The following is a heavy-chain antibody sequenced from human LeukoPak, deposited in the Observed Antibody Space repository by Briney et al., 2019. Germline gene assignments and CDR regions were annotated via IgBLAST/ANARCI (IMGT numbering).Heavy chain of an antibody. V-gene: IGHV1-8*01. D-gene: IGHD5-18*01. CDR1: GSTFTTYD. CDR3: ARRNTAMVAGLDY. J-gene: IGHJ4*02. CDR2: MNPNSGNT. Sequence: APVKVSCKASGSTFTTYDINWVRQATGQGLEWMGWMNPNSGNTGYAQKFQGRVTMTRNTSISTAFMELSGLRSEDTAVYFCARRNTAMVAGLDYWGQGSLVTVSS.